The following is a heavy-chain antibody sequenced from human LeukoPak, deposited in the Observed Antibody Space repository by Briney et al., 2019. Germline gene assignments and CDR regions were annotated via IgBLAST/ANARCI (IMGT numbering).Heavy chain of an antibody. V-gene: IGHV4-34*01. CDR3: ASRAYYYGSGRTYYYGMDV. D-gene: IGHD3-10*01. Sequence: SETLSLTCAVYGGSFSGYYWSWIRQPPGKGLEWIGEINHSGSTNYNPSLKSRVTISVDTSKNQFSLKLSSVTAADPAVYYCASRAYYYGSGRTYYYGMDVWGKGTTVTVSS. CDR1: GGSFSGYY. J-gene: IGHJ6*04. CDR2: INHSGST.